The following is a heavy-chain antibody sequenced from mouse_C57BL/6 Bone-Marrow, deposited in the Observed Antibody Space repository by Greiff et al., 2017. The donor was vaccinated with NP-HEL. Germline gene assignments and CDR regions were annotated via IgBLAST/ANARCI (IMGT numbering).Heavy chain of an antibody. V-gene: IGHV1-15*01. D-gene: IGHD4-1*01. CDR1: GYTFNDYE. Sequence: VQLQQSGAELVRPGASVTLSCKASGYTFNDYEMHWVKQTPVHGLEWIGAIDPETGGTAYNQKFKGKAILTADKSSSTAYMELRSLTSEDSAVYYCTGLTGTKGYWGQGTTLTVSS. CDR2: IDPETGGT. J-gene: IGHJ2*01. CDR3: TGLTGTKGY.